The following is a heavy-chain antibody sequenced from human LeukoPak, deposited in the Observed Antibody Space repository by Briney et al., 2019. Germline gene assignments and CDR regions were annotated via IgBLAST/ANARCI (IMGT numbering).Heavy chain of an antibody. D-gene: IGHD5-18*01. V-gene: IGHV3-66*01. CDR3: ARAMVTGCFDY. CDR2: IYSGGST. CDR1: GFTVSSNY. Sequence: GGSLRLSCAASGFTVSSNYMSWVRQAPGKGLEWVSVIYSGGSTYYADSVKGRFTISRDNSKNTLYLQMNSLRAEDTAVYYCARAMVTGCFDYWGQGTLVTVSS. J-gene: IGHJ4*02.